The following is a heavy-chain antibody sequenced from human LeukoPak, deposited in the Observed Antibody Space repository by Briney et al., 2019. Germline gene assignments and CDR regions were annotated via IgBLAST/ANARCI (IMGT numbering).Heavy chain of an antibody. J-gene: IGHJ6*02. CDR3: AKSIRMKPPANYGDYGDDYYYGMDV. V-gene: IGHV3-23*01. CDR2: ISGSGGST. Sequence: GGSLRLSCAASGFTFSSYAMSWVRQAPGKGLEWVSAISGSGGSTYYADSVKGRFTISRDNSKNTLYLQMNSLRAEDTAVYYCAKSIRMKPPANYGDYGDDYYYGMDVWGQGTTVTVSS. D-gene: IGHD4-17*01. CDR1: GFTFSSYA.